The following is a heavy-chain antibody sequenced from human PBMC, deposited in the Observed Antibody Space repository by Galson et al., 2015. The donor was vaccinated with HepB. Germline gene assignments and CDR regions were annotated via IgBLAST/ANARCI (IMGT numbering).Heavy chain of an antibody. V-gene: IGHV3-49*03. Sequence: SLRLSCATSGFNFGDYAMSWFRQAPGEGLEWVGFIRIKAYGETTEYATPVKGRFTISRDDSKGIAYLQMNSLKTEDTAVYFCAGDIGSGTYHRGYLYYHFGMDVWGQGTTVTVSS. J-gene: IGHJ6*02. CDR3: AGDIGSGTYHRGYLYYHFGMDV. CDR2: IRIKAYGETT. D-gene: IGHD3-10*01. CDR1: GFNFGDYA.